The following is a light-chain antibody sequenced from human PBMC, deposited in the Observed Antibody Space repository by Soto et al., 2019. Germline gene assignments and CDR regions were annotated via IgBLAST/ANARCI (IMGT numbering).Light chain of an antibody. J-gene: IGKJ5*01. CDR3: QQYGTSPPST. Sequence: EIVLTQSPGTLSLSPGERATLSCRASQSVSSSYLAWYQQKPGQAPRLLINGASSRATGITDRFSGSGSGTDFTLTISRLEPEDFAVYYCQQYGTSPPSTFGQGTRLEIK. CDR2: GAS. CDR1: QSVSSSY. V-gene: IGKV3-20*01.